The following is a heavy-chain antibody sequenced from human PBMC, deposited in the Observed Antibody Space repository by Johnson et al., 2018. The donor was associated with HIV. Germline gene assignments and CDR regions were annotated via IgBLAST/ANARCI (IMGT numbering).Heavy chain of an antibody. CDR3: ATFGYTSGWIVTDDAFDV. Sequence: QMQLVESGGGVVQPGRSLRLSCAASGFTFSSYAMHWVRQAPGKGLEWVAVISYDGSSKYYAESLKGRISISRDNSMNTLYLQMNSLRAEDTAVYYCATFGYTSGWIVTDDAFDVWGHGTLVTVSS. CDR1: GFTFSSYA. V-gene: IGHV3-30-3*01. D-gene: IGHD6-19*01. CDR2: ISYDGSSK. J-gene: IGHJ3*01.